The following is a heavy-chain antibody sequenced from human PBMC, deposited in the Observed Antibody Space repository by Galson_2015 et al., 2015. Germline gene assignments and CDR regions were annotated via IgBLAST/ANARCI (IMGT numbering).Heavy chain of an antibody. CDR3: VKGVGGDSSPPQFDY. CDR2: ISWNSGSI. Sequence: LRLSCAASGFTFDDYAMHWVRQAPGKGLEWVSGISWNSGSIAYADSVKGRFRISRDNAKNSLFLQMNSLRPEDTALYYCVKGVGGDSSPPQFDYWGQGTLVTVS. J-gene: IGHJ4*02. CDR1: GFTFDDYA. V-gene: IGHV3-9*01. D-gene: IGHD3-16*01.